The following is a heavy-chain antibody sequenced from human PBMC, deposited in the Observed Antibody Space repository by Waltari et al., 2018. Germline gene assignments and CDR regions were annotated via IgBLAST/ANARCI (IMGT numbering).Heavy chain of an antibody. J-gene: IGHJ4*02. V-gene: IGHV4-34*01. CDR1: GGSFSGYY. CDR2: INHSGST. CDR3: ARGPHDYGDYTLLAPPNKPDKIFDY. Sequence: QVQLQQWGAGLLKPSETLSLTCAVYGGSFSGYYWSWIRQPPGKGLEWIGEINHSGSTNYDPSLKMRVTISVDTSKNQFSLKLSSVTAADTAVYYCARGPHDYGDYTLLAPPNKPDKIFDYWGQGTLVTVSS. D-gene: IGHD4-17*01.